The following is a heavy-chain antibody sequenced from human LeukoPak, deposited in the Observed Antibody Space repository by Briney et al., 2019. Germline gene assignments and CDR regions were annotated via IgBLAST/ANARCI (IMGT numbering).Heavy chain of an antibody. J-gene: IGHJ3*02. CDR2: IYYSGST. Sequence: ASETLSLTCTVSGGSISSGDYYWSWIRQPPGKGLEWIGYIYYSGSTYYNPSFKSRVTISVDTSKNQFSLKLSSVTAADTAVYYCARESPIVGANHYAFDIWGQGTMVTVSS. V-gene: IGHV4-30-4*01. CDR3: ARESPIVGANHYAFDI. CDR1: GGSISSGDYY. D-gene: IGHD1-26*01.